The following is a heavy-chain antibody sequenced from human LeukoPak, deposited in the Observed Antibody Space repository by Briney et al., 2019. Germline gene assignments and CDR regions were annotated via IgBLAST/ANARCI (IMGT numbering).Heavy chain of an antibody. J-gene: IGHJ4*02. CDR2: ISSSSTYT. V-gene: IGHV3-11*03. CDR3: STTRFGEHGHNFDY. D-gene: IGHD4-17*01. Sequence: KPGGSLRLSCAASGFTFSNYYMSWIRQAPGKGLEWVSYISSSSTYTNYADSVKGRLTISRDNPNNSLYLQMTSLRAEDTAVYYCSTTRFGEHGHNFDYWGQGTLVTVSS. CDR1: GFTFSNYY.